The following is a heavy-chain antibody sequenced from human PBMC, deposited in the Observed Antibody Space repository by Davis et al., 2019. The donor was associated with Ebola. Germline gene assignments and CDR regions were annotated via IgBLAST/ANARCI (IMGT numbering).Heavy chain of an antibody. CDR3: AREDSESYFDS. V-gene: IGHV1-69*10. CDR2: IIPIFGIA. CDR1: GGPFRKYT. Sequence: AASVKVSCKAPGGPFRKYTITWVRQAPGQGLEWMGGIIPIFGIANYAQRFQGRVTITADKSTSTAYMELSSLGPEDTAVYYCAREDSESYFDSWGQGTLVTVSS. J-gene: IGHJ4*02. D-gene: IGHD1-26*01.